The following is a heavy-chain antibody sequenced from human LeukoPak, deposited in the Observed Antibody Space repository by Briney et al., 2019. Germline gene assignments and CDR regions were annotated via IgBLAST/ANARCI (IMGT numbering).Heavy chain of an antibody. V-gene: IGHV3-64*01. J-gene: IGHJ6*02. CDR3: ARSSSWYGDYSYYGMDV. CDR2: ISNNGGST. CDR1: GFIFGSYA. D-gene: IGHD6-13*01. Sequence: GGSLRLSCAASGFIFGSYAMHWVRQAPGKGLEYVSAISNNGGSTYYANSVKGRFTISRDNSKNTLYLQMNSLRAEDTAVYYCARSSSWYGDYSYYGMDVWGQGTAVTVSS.